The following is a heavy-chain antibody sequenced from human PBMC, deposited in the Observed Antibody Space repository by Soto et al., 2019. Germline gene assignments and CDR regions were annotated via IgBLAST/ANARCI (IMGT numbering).Heavy chain of an antibody. CDR3: ARDPSGIVAVAGPRHFDY. CDR2: IIPIFGTA. Sequence: QVQLVQSGAEVKKPGSSVKVSCKASGGTFSSYAISWVRQAPGQGLEWMGGIIPIFGTANYAQKFQGRVTLTADESTSPAYMELSSLRSEDPAVYYCARDPSGIVAVAGPRHFDYWGQGTLVTVSS. V-gene: IGHV1-69*01. CDR1: GGTFSSYA. J-gene: IGHJ4*02. D-gene: IGHD6-19*01.